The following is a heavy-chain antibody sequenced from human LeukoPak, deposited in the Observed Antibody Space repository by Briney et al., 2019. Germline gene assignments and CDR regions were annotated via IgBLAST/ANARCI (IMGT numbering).Heavy chain of an antibody. D-gene: IGHD4-17*01. V-gene: IGHV1-2*02. Sequence: ASVNVSFQACGFTFTGYYMHWVRPAPGQGFEWMEWIHPKSVRRNYAQKFQGRLTMTRDTSITTAYMELSSLGSDDTAVYYCARRTTVLTDWGQGTRDSVFS. CDR1: GFTFTGYY. J-gene: IGHJ3*01. CDR2: IHPKSVRR. CDR3: ARRTTVLTD.